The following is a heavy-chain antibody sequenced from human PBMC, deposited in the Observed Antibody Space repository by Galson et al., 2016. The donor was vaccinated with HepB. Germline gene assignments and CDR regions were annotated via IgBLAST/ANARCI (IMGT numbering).Heavy chain of an antibody. CDR1: GFTFTNFW. Sequence: SLRLSCAASGFTFTNFWMSWVRQAPGKGLEWVANIRQDGSKKFYVDSVKGRFTISRDNAENSVYLQINSLRAGDTALYYCARGQITYVDWGPGTLVTVSS. D-gene: IGHD1-14*01. CDR2: IRQDGSKK. J-gene: IGHJ4*02. V-gene: IGHV3-7*03. CDR3: ARGQITYVD.